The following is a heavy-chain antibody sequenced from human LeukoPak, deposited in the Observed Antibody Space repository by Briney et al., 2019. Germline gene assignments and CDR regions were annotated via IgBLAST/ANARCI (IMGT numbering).Heavy chain of an antibody. V-gene: IGHV3-48*03. CDR2: ISTSGSVM. CDR1: GFTFSDYE. J-gene: IGHJ6*03. D-gene: IGHD3-10*01. CDR3: AKGSFQTGWFGELLHANYYYMDV. Sequence: GGSLRLSCAGSGFTFSDYEMNWVRQTPGKGLEFVSFISTSGSVMFYADSVKGRFTISRDNSKNTLYLQMSSLRAEDTAVYYCAKGSFQTGWFGELLHANYYYMDVWGKGTTVTISS.